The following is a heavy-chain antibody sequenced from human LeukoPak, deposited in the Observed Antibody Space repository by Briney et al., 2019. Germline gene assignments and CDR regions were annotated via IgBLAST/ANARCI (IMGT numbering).Heavy chain of an antibody. CDR2: IYYSGST. D-gene: IGHD1-26*01. J-gene: IGHJ4*02. CDR1: GGSISSSSYY. CDR3: ARFGSGSYYGPYYFDY. V-gene: IGHV4-39*01. Sequence: SETLSLTCTVSGGSISSSSYYWGWIRQPPGKGLEWIGSIYYSGSTYYNPSLKSRVTISVDTSKNQFSLKLSSVTAADTAVYYCARFGSGSYYGPYYFDYWGQGTLVTVSS.